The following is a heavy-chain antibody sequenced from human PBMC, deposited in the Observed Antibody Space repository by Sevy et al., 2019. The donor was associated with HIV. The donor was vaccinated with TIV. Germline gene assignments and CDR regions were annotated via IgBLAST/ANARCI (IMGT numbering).Heavy chain of an antibody. CDR1: GYTFTNYY. CDR2: INPSGGST. CDR3: ARDHTVIGSNWYGAFDI. V-gene: IGHV1-46*01. D-gene: IGHD6-13*01. Sequence: ASVKVSCKASGYTFTNYYMHWVRQAPGQGLEWMGIINPSGGSTSYAQKFQGRLTMTRDTSTSTVYMELSSLRSEDTADYYCARDHTVIGSNWYGAFDIWGQGTMVTVSS. J-gene: IGHJ3*02.